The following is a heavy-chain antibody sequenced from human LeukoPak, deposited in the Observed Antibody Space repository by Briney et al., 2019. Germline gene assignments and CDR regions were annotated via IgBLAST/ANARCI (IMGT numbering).Heavy chain of an antibody. J-gene: IGHJ4*02. CDR1: GGSFSGYY. Sequence: SETLSLTCAVYGGSFSGYYWSWIRQPPGKGLEWIGEINHSGSTNYNPSLKSRVTISVDTSKNQFSLKLSSVTAADTAVYYCARGRQRRSIAAGYWGQGTLVTVSS. D-gene: IGHD6-25*01. V-gene: IGHV4-34*01. CDR2: INHSGST. CDR3: ARGRQRRSIAAGY.